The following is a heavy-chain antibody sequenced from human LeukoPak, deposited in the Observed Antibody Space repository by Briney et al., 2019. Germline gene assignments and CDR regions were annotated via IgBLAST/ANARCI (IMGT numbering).Heavy chain of an antibody. D-gene: IGHD3-22*01. CDR3: AKAEGYYDSSGYYSA. J-gene: IGHJ5*02. CDR1: GFTFSSYS. Sequence: PGGSLRLSCAASGFTFSSYSMNWVRQAPGKGLEWVSYISSSSSTIYYADSVKGRFTISRDNAKNSLYLQMNSLRAEDTAVYYCAKAEGYYDSSGYYSAWGQGTLVTVSS. CDR2: ISSSSSTI. V-gene: IGHV3-48*04.